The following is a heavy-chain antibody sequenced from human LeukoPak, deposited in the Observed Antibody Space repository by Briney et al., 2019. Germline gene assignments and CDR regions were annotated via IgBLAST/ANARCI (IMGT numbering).Heavy chain of an antibody. Sequence: GGSLRLSCAASGFTFSSYAMHWVRQAPGKGLEWVAVISYDGSNKYYADSVKGRFTISRDNSKNTLYLQMNSLRAEDTAVYYCARDGTAVAGFDYWGQGTLVTVSS. CDR1: GFTFSSYA. CDR2: ISYDGSNK. J-gene: IGHJ4*02. V-gene: IGHV3-30-3*01. D-gene: IGHD6-19*01. CDR3: ARDGTAVAGFDY.